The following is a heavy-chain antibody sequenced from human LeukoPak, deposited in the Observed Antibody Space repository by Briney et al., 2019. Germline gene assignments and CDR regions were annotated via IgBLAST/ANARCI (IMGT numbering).Heavy chain of an antibody. D-gene: IGHD3-22*01. Sequence: PSETLSLTSTVPGGSISSYYWSWIRQPPGKGLEWIGYIYNSGSTNYNPSLRSRVTISVDTSKKQFSLKLSSVTAADTAVYYCATSSHDLLDTDYWGQGTLVTVSS. J-gene: IGHJ4*02. CDR3: ATSSHDLLDTDY. CDR2: IYNSGST. V-gene: IGHV4-59*01. CDR1: GGSISSYY.